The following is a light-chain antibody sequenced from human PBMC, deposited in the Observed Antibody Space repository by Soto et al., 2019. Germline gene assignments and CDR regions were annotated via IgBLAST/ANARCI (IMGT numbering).Light chain of an antibody. CDR3: SSYTGSSTEI. Sequence: QSALTQPASVSGSPGQSITISCTGTSSDVGGYNFVSWYQQHPGKAPKLMIYEVSNRPSGVSNRFSGSKSGNTASLTISGLQAGDEADYYCSSYTGSSTEIFGTGTKVTVL. CDR2: EVS. CDR1: SSDVGGYNF. V-gene: IGLV2-14*01. J-gene: IGLJ1*01.